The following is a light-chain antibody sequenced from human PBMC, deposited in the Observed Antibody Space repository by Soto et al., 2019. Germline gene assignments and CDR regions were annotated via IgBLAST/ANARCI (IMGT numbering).Light chain of an antibody. V-gene: IGLV2-8*01. CDR2: GVS. Sequence: QSALTQPPSASGSPGQSVSISCTGTSSDIGAYNFVSWYQQHPGKAPRLMIYGVSKRPSGVPDRFSGSKSGNTASLTVSGLQAEDEADYYCSSYAGSNTSVVFGGGTKLTVL. CDR1: SSDIGAYNF. CDR3: SSYAGSNTSVV. J-gene: IGLJ2*01.